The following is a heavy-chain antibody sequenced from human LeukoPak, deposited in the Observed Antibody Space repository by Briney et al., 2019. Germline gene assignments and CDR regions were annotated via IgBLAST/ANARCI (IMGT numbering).Heavy chain of an antibody. CDR1: GFTFSGYW. Sequence: PGGSLRLSCAASGFTFSGYWMHWARQSPGKGLEWVSSISSSSSYIYYADSVKGRFTISRDNAKNSLYLQMNSLRAEDTAVYYCARDPTWQQLVPDYWGQGTLVTVSS. CDR2: ISSSSSYI. CDR3: ARDPTWQQLVPDY. D-gene: IGHD6-13*01. J-gene: IGHJ4*02. V-gene: IGHV3-21*01.